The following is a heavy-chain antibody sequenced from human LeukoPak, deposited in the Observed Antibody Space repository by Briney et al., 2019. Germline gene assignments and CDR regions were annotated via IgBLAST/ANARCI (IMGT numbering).Heavy chain of an antibody. CDR2: IYYSGST. Sequence: SETLSLTCTVSRGSIISYYWSWIRQPPGRGLEWIGYIYYSGSTNYNPSLKSRVTISVDTSKNQFSLKLSSVTAADTAVYYCARVARLGFGSQQTKKEYYYYYMDVWGKGTTVTISS. J-gene: IGHJ6*03. D-gene: IGHD3-16*01. CDR1: RGSIISYY. V-gene: IGHV4-59*12. CDR3: ARVARLGFGSQQTKKEYYYYYMDV.